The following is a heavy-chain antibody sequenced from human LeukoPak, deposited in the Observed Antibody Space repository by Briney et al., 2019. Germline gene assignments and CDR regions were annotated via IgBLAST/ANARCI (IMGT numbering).Heavy chain of an antibody. CDR2: ISAYNGNT. J-gene: IGHJ4*02. CDR3: ARAPGYSGYDSRPFDY. D-gene: IGHD5-12*01. Sequence: ASVKVSCKASGYTFTSYGISWVRQAPGQGLEWMGWISAYNGNTNYAQKLQGRVTMTTDTSTSTAYMELRSLRSDDTAVYYCARAPGYSGYDSRPFDYWGQGTLDTVSS. CDR1: GYTFTSYG. V-gene: IGHV1-18*01.